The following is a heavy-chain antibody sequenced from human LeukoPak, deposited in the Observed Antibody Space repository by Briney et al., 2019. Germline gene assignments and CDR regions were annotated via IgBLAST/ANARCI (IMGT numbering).Heavy chain of an antibody. CDR2: ISNSSSYI. CDR1: GFTFSSYS. J-gene: IGHJ6*02. D-gene: IGHD3-10*01. V-gene: IGHV3-21*01. Sequence: PGGSLRLSCAASGFTFSSYSMNWVRQAPGKGLEWVSSISNSSSYIYYADSVKGRFTISRDNAKNSLYLQMNSLRAEDTAVYYCARSMVRGVKKLYYGMDVWGQGTTVTVSS. CDR3: ARSMVRGVKKLYYGMDV.